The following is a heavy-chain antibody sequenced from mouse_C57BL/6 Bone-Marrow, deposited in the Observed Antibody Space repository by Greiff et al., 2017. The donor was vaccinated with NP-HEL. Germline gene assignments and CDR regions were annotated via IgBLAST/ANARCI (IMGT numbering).Heavy chain of an antibody. CDR3: AILWLRRVDY. CDR1: GFTFSSYG. J-gene: IGHJ2*01. D-gene: IGHD2-2*01. CDR2: ISSGGSYT. Sequence: EVKLQESGGDLVKPGGSLKLSCAASGFTFSSYGMSWVRQTPDKRLEWVATISSGGSYTYYPDSVKGRFTISRDNAKNTLYLQMSSLKSEDTAMYYCAILWLRRVDYWGQGTTLTVSS. V-gene: IGHV5-6*01.